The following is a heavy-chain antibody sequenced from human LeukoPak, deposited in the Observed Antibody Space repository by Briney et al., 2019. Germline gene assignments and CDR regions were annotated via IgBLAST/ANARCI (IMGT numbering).Heavy chain of an antibody. J-gene: IGHJ3*01. V-gene: IGHV3-23*01. CDR3: ARGKTVAGRDAFDV. CDR2: ISVSGNT. D-gene: IGHD6-19*01. CDR1: GFTLSSYA. Sequence: GGSLRLSCAASGFTLSSYAMSWVRQAPGKGLEWVSAISVSGNTYYADSVKGRFTISRDNSKNTLYLQMNSLRAEDTAVYYCARGKTVAGRDAFDVWGQGTMVTVSS.